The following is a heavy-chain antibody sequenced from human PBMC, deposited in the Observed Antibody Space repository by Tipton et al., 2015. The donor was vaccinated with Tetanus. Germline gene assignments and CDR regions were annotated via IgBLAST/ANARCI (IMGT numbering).Heavy chain of an antibody. Sequence: SLRLSCAASGFTFNSDWMTWVRQAPGRGLEWVSSISSTSRYINYADSVKGRFTVSRDNAKSSLFLQLDSLRDDDTAVYYCVSGAALDYWGQGTLITASS. J-gene: IGHJ4*02. V-gene: IGHV3-21*06. D-gene: IGHD6-25*01. CDR2: ISSTSRYI. CDR1: GFTFNSDW. CDR3: VSGAALDY.